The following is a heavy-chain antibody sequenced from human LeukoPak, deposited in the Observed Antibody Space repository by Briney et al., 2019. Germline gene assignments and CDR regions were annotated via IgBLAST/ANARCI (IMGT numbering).Heavy chain of an antibody. Sequence: SQTMSLTCTVSGGSISSGGYYWSWIRQHPGKGLEWIGYIYYSGSTYYNPSLKSRVTISVDTSKNQFSLKLSSVTAADTAVYYCARAAHSVGATPGFDYWGQGTLVTVSS. CDR1: GGSISSGGYY. CDR2: IYYSGST. J-gene: IGHJ4*02. D-gene: IGHD1-26*01. CDR3: ARAAHSVGATPGFDY. V-gene: IGHV4-31*03.